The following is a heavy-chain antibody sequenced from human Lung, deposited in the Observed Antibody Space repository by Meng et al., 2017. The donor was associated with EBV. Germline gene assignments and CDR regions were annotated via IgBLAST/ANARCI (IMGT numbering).Heavy chain of an antibody. D-gene: IGHD3-3*01. CDR3: ARGKLSGYRYFDY. CDR1: GGSISSSNW. Sequence: QAQLQESGPGLVKPSGSLSLNFAVSGGSISSSNWCSWVRQPPGKGLEWIGEIYHSGSTNYNPSLKSRVTISVDKSKNQFSLKLSSVTAADTAVYYCARGKLSGYRYFDYWGQGTLVTVSS. CDR2: IYHSGST. V-gene: IGHV4-4*02. J-gene: IGHJ4*02.